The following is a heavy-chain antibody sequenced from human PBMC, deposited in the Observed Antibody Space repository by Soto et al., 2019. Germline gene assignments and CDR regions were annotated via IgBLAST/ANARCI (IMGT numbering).Heavy chain of an antibody. J-gene: IGHJ4*02. Sequence: QVQLVQSGAEVKKPGSSVKVSCKASGGTFSSYAISWVRQAPGQGLEWMGGIIPIFGTANYAQKFQGRVAITADASTSTAYMELSSLRSEDTAVYYCARVRVRFLEWLGSEGWGQGTLVTVSS. CDR1: GGTFSSYA. V-gene: IGHV1-69*12. CDR2: IIPIFGTA. CDR3: ARVRVRFLEWLGSEG. D-gene: IGHD3-3*01.